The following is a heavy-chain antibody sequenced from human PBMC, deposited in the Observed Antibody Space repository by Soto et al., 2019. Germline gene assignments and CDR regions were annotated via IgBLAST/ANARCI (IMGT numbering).Heavy chain of an antibody. J-gene: IGHJ4*02. V-gene: IGHV3-30-3*01. CDR2: ISYDGSNK. Sequence: QVQLVESGGGVVQPGRSLRLSCAASGFTFSSYAMHWVRQAPGKELEWVAVISYDGSNKYYADSVKGRFTISRDNSKNTLYLQMNSLRAEDTAVYYCARVPSSSGRAHFDYWGQGTLVTVSS. CDR1: GFTFSSYA. D-gene: IGHD2-15*01. CDR3: ARVPSSSGRAHFDY.